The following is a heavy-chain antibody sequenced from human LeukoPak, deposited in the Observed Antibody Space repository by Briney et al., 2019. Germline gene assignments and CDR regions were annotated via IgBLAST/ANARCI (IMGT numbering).Heavy chain of an antibody. V-gene: IGHV4-61*02. CDR3: ARGPYSYDSSGAFDI. D-gene: IGHD3-22*01. Sequence: PSETLSLTCTVSGDPINSGDYYWSWIRQPAGKGLEWIGRISSSGSTNYNPSLKSRVTISVDTSKNQFSLKLSSVTAADTAVYFCARGPYSYDSSGAFDIWGQGTMVTVSS. J-gene: IGHJ3*02. CDR1: GDPINSGDYY. CDR2: ISSSGST.